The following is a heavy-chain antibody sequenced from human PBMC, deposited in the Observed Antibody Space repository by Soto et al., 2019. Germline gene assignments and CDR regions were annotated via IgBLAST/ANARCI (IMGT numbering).Heavy chain of an antibody. J-gene: IGHJ4*02. CDR1: GFTFSSYS. V-gene: IGHV3-21*01. Sequence: GGSLRLSCAASGFTFSSYSMNWVRQAPGKGLEWVSSISSSSSYIYYADSVKGRFTISRDNAKNSLYLQMNSLRAEETAVYYCARAAGNYGSGSYYDFDFWGQGTLVTVSS. D-gene: IGHD3-10*01. CDR2: ISSSSSYI. CDR3: ARAAGNYGSGSYYDFDF.